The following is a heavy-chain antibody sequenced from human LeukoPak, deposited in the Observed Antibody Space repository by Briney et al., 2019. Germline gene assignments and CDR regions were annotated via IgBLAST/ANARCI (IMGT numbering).Heavy chain of an antibody. CDR2: INPNSGGT. CDR3: ARGGVGSVEMATIFPIDY. Sequence: GASVKVSCKASGYTFTGYYMHWVRQAPGQGLEWMGWINPNSGGTNYAQKFQGRVTMTRDTSISTAYMELSRLRSDDTAVYYCARGGVGSVEMATIFPIDYWGQGTLVTVSS. D-gene: IGHD5-24*01. CDR1: GYTFTGYY. V-gene: IGHV1-2*02. J-gene: IGHJ4*02.